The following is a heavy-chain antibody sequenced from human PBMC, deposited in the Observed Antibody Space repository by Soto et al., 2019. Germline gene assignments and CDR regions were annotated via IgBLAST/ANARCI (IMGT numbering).Heavy chain of an antibody. V-gene: IGHV3-66*01. D-gene: IGHD2-15*01. CDR3: ARTCSGGTCSFDY. CDR1: EVTGISNY. Sequence: GGPQRHSWAASEVTGISNYSSWIRQAPGKGLEWVSVIYSGGSTYYADSVKGRFTISRDNSENTLYLQMNSLRAEDTAVYYCARTCSGGTCSFDYWGQGTLVTVSS. CDR2: IYSGGST. J-gene: IGHJ4*02.